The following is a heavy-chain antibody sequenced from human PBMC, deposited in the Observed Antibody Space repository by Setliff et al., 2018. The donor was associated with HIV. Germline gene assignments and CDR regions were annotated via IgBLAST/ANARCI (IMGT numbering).Heavy chain of an antibody. Sequence: SETLSLTCTVSGGSISSYYWSWIRQPPGKGLEWIGYIYYSGSTNYNPSLKSRVTISVDTSRNQFSLKLSSVTAADTAVYYCARGDSSGGYKRANYFAYWGQGTLSPSPQ. CDR1: GGSISSYY. CDR2: IYYSGST. D-gene: IGHD6-19*01. V-gene: IGHV4-59*01. J-gene: IGHJ4*02. CDR3: ARGDSSGGYKRANYFAY.